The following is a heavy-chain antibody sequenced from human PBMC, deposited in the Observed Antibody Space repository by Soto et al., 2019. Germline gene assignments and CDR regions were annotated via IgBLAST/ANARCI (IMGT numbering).Heavy chain of an antibody. V-gene: IGHV4-39*01. D-gene: IGHD2-21*02. Sequence: PSETLSLTCIVSGESISSSSYDWGWIRQPPGKGVEGIGSIYYSGRTYYNPSFKSRGTISIDTSKNQFSLKLSSVTATDTAVYYCARQRTTVVTQAYFDHWGQGALVTVSS. J-gene: IGHJ4*02. CDR3: ARQRTTVVTQAYFDH. CDR1: GESISSSSYD. CDR2: IYYSGRT.